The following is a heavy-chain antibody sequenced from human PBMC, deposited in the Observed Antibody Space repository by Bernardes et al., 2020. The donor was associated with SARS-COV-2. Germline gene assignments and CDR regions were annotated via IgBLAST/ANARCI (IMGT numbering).Heavy chain of an antibody. CDR2: IWYDGSNK. Sequence: GSLRLSCAASGFTFSSYGMHWVRQAPGKGLEWVAVIWYDGSNKYYADSVKGRFTISRDNSKNTLYLQMNSLRAEDTAVYYCARAALFDDSDAFDIWGQGTMVTVSS. CDR3: ARAALFDDSDAFDI. D-gene: IGHD3-10*02. V-gene: IGHV3-33*01. J-gene: IGHJ3*02. CDR1: GFTFSSYG.